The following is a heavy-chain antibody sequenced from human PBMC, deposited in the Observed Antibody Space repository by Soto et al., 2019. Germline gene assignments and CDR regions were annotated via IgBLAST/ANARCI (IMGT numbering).Heavy chain of an antibody. Sequence: ASVKVSCKASGYTFTSYAMHWVRQAPGQRLEWMGWINAGNGNTKYSQKFQGRVTITRDTSASTAYMELSSLRSEDTAVYYCATAWVGTPRGPYYYGMDVWGQGTTVTVSS. J-gene: IGHJ6*02. V-gene: IGHV1-3*01. CDR2: INAGNGNT. CDR3: ATAWVGTPRGPYYYGMDV. CDR1: GYTFTSYA. D-gene: IGHD3-10*01.